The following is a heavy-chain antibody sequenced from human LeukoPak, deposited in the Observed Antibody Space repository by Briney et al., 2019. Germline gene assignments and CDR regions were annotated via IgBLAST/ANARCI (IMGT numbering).Heavy chain of an antibody. D-gene: IGHD6-13*01. Sequence: GRSLRLSCAASGFSFDDYAMHWVRQAPGKGLEWVSGITWNSGDIDYADSVKGRFIISRDNAKNPLFLQMNSLRPEDTALYYCAKAFSSTWYWHFDLWGRGTLVTVSS. CDR2: ITWNSGDI. V-gene: IGHV3-9*01. CDR1: GFSFDDYA. J-gene: IGHJ2*01. CDR3: AKAFSSTWYWHFDL.